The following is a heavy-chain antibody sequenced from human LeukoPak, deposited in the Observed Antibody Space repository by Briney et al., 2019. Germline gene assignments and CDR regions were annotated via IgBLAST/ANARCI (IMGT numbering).Heavy chain of an antibody. V-gene: IGHV3-21*01. CDR3: ARSVLVPYYYYGMDV. D-gene: IGHD6-6*01. CDR2: ISSSSSYI. J-gene: IGHJ6*02. CDR1: GFTFSSYS. Sequence: GGSLRLSCAASGFTFSSYSMNWVRQAPGKGLEWVSSISSSSSYIYYADSVKGRFTISRDNAKNSLYLQMNSLRAEDTAVYYCARSVLVPYYYYGMDVWGQGTTVTVSS.